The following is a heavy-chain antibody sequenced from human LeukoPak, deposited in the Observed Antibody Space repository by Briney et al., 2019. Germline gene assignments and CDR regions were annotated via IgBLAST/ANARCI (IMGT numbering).Heavy chain of an antibody. CDR1: GGSISSHY. J-gene: IGHJ4*02. D-gene: IGHD2-8*01. CDR3: ARGLGVLYAGHFDY. Sequence: SETLSLTCTVSGGSISSHYWSWIRQPPGKGLEWIGYIYYNGSTNYNPSLKSRVTISVDTSKNQFSLKLSSVTAADTAVYYCARGLGVLYAGHFDYWGQGTLVTVSS. CDR2: IYYNGST. V-gene: IGHV4-59*11.